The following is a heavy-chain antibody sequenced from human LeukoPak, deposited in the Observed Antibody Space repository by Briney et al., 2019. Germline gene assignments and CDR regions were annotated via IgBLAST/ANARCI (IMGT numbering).Heavy chain of an antibody. CDR3: ARDDYYYFDY. Sequence: ASVKVSCTASVYTFTSYGISWVRQAPGQGLEWMGWISAYNGNTNYAQKLQGRVTMTTDTSTGTAYMELRSLRSDDTAVYYCARDDYYYFDYWGQGTLVTVSS. CDR1: VYTFTSYG. CDR2: ISAYNGNT. J-gene: IGHJ4*02. V-gene: IGHV1-18*01. D-gene: IGHD4-17*01.